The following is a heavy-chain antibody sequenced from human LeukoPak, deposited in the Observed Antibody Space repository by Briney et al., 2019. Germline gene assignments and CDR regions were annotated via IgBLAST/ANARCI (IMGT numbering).Heavy chain of an antibody. D-gene: IGHD3-22*01. CDR1: GFTFSSYG. Sequence: GGTLRLSCAASGFTFSSYGMSWVRQAPGKGLEWVSAISGSGGSTYYADSVKGRFTISRDNSKNTLYLQMNSLRAEDTAVYYCAKSRYYYDSSGHAPGDYWGQGTLVTVSS. J-gene: IGHJ4*02. CDR2: ISGSGGST. CDR3: AKSRYYYDSSGHAPGDY. V-gene: IGHV3-23*01.